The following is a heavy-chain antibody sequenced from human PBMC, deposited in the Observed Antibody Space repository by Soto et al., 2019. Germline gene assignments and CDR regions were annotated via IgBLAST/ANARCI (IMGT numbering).Heavy chain of an antibody. V-gene: IGHV4-39*02. CDR3: ASEVSSTDGMDV. D-gene: IGHD2-2*01. Sequence: QLQLQESGPGLVKPSETLSLTCSASGGSVSSSSYYWGWIRQPPGKGLEWLGSIYYTGNTLQNPSLKSRVSISIDTSKNQFSLKVRSVTVADTAVYYCASEVSSTDGMDVWGQGTTVIVSS. CDR1: GGSVSSSSYY. J-gene: IGHJ6*02. CDR2: IYYTGNT.